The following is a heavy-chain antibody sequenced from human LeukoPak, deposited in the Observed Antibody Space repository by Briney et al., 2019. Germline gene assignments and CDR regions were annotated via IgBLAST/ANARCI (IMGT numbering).Heavy chain of an antibody. J-gene: IGHJ6*02. CDR2: ISGSGGST. V-gene: IGHV3-23*01. CDR3: AKVHYYDSSGYYYYYYGMDV. CDR1: GFTFSGFA. D-gene: IGHD3-22*01. Sequence: GGSLSLSCAASGFTFSGFAMSWVRQAPGKGLEWVSAISGSGGSTYYADSVKGRFTISRDNSKNTLYVQMNSLRAEDTAVYYCAKVHYYDSSGYYYYYYGMDVWGQGTTVTVSS.